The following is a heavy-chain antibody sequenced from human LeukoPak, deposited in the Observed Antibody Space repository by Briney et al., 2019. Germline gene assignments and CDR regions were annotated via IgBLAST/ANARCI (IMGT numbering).Heavy chain of an antibody. V-gene: IGHV3-48*03. CDR2: ISTSGSTL. Sequence: GGSLRLSCAASGYTLSSYDMKWVRQAPGRGLEWVSYISTSGSTLYADSVTGRFNIYRDDAKKSLYLEMNSLRAEETAVYYCARDSELTGDSTEYWGQGTLVTVSS. CDR3: ARDSELTGDSTEY. J-gene: IGHJ4*02. CDR1: GYTLSSYD. D-gene: IGHD2/OR15-2a*01.